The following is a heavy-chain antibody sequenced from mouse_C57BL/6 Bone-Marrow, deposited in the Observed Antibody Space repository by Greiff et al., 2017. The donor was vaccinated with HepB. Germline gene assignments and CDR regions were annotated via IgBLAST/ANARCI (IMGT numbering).Heavy chain of an antibody. CDR2: ISSGGSYT. Sequence: EVKVVESGGDLVKPGGSLKLSCAASGFTFSSYGMSWVRQTPDKRLEWVATISSGGSYTYYPDSVKGRFTISRDNAKNTLYLQMSSLKSEDTAMYYGARHPAYDGYYAWFAYWGQGTLVTVSA. J-gene: IGHJ3*01. CDR1: GFTFSSYG. D-gene: IGHD2-3*01. CDR3: ARHPAYDGYYAWFAY. V-gene: IGHV5-6*01.